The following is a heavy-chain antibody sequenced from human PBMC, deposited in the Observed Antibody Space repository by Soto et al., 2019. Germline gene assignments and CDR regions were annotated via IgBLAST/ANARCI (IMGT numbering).Heavy chain of an antibody. CDR2: IYWDDDK. J-gene: IGHJ4*02. CDR1: GFSLSTSGVG. V-gene: IGHV2-5*02. D-gene: IGHD3-3*01. CDR3: AHRVLRTVFGLVTTTAVYFDF. Sequence: QITLNESGPTVVRPTETLTLTCTFSGFSLSTSGVGVGWIRQSPGKAPEWLALIYWDDDKRYSESLKSRLTITKDTSKIQVVLTTANLDPADTATYYCAHRVLRTVFGLVTTTAVYFDFWGPGTPVAVSS.